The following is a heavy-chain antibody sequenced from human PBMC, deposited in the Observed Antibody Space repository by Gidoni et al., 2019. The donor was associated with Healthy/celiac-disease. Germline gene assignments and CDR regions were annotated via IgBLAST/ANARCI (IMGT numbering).Heavy chain of an antibody. CDR2: ISWDGGRT. Sequence: EVQLVESGGVVVQPGGSLRLSCAASGFNFDDYTMNWVRQAPGKGLEWVSLISWDGGRTDYGDSVKGRFIISRDNSKNSLYLQMNSLRTEDTALYYCAKDPQYSSSWYGGLDVWGQGTTVTVSS. J-gene: IGHJ6*02. D-gene: IGHD6-13*01. CDR1: GFNFDDYT. V-gene: IGHV3-43*01. CDR3: AKDPQYSSSWYGGLDV.